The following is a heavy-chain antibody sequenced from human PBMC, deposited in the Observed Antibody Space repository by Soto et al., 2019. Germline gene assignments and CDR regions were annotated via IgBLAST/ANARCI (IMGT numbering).Heavy chain of an antibody. V-gene: IGHV4-31*03. D-gene: IGHD2-2*01. CDR3: ARATSLGYCSSTSCHPLHWFAP. CDR1: GGSISSGGYY. J-gene: IGHJ5*02. CDR2: IYYSGST. Sequence: SETLSLTCTVSGGSISSGGYYWSWIRQHPGKGLEWIGYIYYSGSTYYNPSLKSRVTISVDTSKNQFSLKLSSVTAADTAVYYCARATSLGYCSSTSCHPLHWFAPWGQGTLVTVSS.